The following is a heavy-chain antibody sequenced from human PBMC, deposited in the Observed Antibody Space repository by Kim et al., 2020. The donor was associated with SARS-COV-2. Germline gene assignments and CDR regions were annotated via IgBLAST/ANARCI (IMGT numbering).Heavy chain of an antibody. CDR2: IDHSGST. J-gene: IGHJ2*01. D-gene: IGHD3-22*01. CDR3: ARGTAGFAMVVVVMLPYW. CDR1: GGSFSDYY. Sequence: SETLSLTCAVYGGSFSDYYWTWIRQPPGKGLEWIGEIDHSGSTNYSPSLKSRVTISVDTSKTQFSLKLTSMTAAATAVYYCARGTAGFAMVVVVMLPYW. V-gene: IGHV4-34*01.